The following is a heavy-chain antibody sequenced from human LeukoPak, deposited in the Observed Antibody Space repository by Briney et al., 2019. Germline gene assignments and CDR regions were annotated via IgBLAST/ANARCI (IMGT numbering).Heavy chain of an antibody. D-gene: IGHD3-10*01. CDR1: GFTFSSYW. CDR2: ISSSSSTI. V-gene: IGHV3-48*04. Sequence: GGSLRLSCAASGFTFSSYWMSWVRQAPGKGLEWVSYISSSSSTIYYADSVKGRITISRDNAKNSLYLQMNSLRAEDTAVYYCARHGSGSYYRTIDYWGQGTLVTVSS. J-gene: IGHJ4*02. CDR3: ARHGSGSYYRTIDY.